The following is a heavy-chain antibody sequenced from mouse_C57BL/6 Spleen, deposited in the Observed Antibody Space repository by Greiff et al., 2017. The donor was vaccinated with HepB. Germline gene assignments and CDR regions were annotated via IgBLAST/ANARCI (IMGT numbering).Heavy chain of an antibody. CDR3: AREGTGTYWFAY. CDR1: GYTFTSYW. D-gene: IGHD4-1*01. CDR2: IYPSDSET. V-gene: IGHV1-61*01. J-gene: IGHJ3*01. Sequence: VQLQQPGAELVRPGSSVKLSCKASGYTFTSYWMDWVKQRPGQGLEWIGNIYPSDSETHYNQKFKDKATLTVDKSSSTAYMQLSSLTSEDSAVYYCAREGTGTYWFAYWGQGTLVTVSA.